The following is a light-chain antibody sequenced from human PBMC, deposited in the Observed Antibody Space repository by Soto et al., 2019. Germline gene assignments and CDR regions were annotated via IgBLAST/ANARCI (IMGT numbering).Light chain of an antibody. J-gene: IGKJ2*01. Sequence: ELVLTQSPGTLSLSPGERATLSCRASQSLTSSYLAWYQQKPGQAPRLLIYGASSRATGIPDRFSGTGSGTDFTXXXXXXXPEDFAVYXXQXYENSPPSYTFGQGTKLEIK. CDR2: GAS. V-gene: IGKV3-20*01. CDR1: QSLTSSY. CDR3: QXYENSPPSYT.